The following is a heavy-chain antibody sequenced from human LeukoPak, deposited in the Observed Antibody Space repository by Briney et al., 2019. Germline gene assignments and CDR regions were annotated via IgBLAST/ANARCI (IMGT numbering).Heavy chain of an antibody. D-gene: IGHD6-19*01. Sequence: GGSLRLSCAASGFTFSSYSMNWVRQAPGKGLEWVSSISSSSSYIYYADSVKGRFTISRDNAKNSLYLQMNSLRAEDTAVYYCARDSSGWYSLVGDYWGQGTLVTVSS. J-gene: IGHJ4*02. CDR1: GFTFSSYS. CDR2: ISSSSSYI. V-gene: IGHV3-21*01. CDR3: ARDSSGWYSLVGDY.